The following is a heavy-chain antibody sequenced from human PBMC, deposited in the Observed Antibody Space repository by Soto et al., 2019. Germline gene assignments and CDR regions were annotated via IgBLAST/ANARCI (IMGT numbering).Heavy chain of an antibody. Sequence: PGGSLRLSCAASGFTFSSYSMNWVRQAPGKGLEWVSSISSSSSYIYYADSVKGRFTISRDNAKNSLYLQMNSLRAEDTAVYYCARGLYYYDSSGLPPFDYWGKGTLVTVSS. CDR3: ARGLYYYDSSGLPPFDY. D-gene: IGHD3-22*01. J-gene: IGHJ4*02. CDR2: ISSSSSYI. CDR1: GFTFSSYS. V-gene: IGHV3-21*01.